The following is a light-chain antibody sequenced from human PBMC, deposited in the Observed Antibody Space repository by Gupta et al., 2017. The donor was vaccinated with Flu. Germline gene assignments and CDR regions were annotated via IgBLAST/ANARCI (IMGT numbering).Light chain of an antibody. CDR1: SGHSIYA. V-gene: IGLV4-69*01. J-gene: IGLJ2*01. CDR2: LNSDGSH. Sequence: QFVLTQSPSASASLGASVTLTCTLSSGHSIYAIAWHQQQPEKGPRYLMKLNSDGSHSKGDGIPDRFSGSSSGAERYLTISSLQSEDEADYYCQTWGTGIVVFGGGTKLTVL. CDR3: QTWGTGIVV.